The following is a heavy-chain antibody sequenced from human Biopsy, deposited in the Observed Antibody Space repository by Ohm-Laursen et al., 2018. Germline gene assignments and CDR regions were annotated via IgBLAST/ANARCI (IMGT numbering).Heavy chain of an antibody. D-gene: IGHD3-10*01. CDR3: ARASMIRGVMDVDY. V-gene: IGHV1-2*02. J-gene: IGHJ4*02. CDR2: INPNGGDT. Sequence: ASVKVSCKASGYTFTGHYMHWVRQAPGQGLEWMGWINPNGGDTNYAQKFQGRVTMTTDTSVSTAYMELSRLTFDDTAVYYCARASMIRGVMDVDYWGQGTLVIVSS. CDR1: GYTFTGHY.